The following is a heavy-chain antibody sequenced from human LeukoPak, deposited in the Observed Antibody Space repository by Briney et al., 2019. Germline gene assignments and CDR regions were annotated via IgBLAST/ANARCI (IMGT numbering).Heavy chain of an antibody. CDR2: INGDGSHT. V-gene: IGHV3-74*01. D-gene: IGHD3-10*01. Sequence: GGSLRLSCAASGFTFGKYYMLWVRQAPGKGPVWISYINGDGSHTTYADSVKGRFTISRDNAINTVYLQMNSLRDEDTAIYYCVNMVSDSGVEGKWGQGTLVTVSS. CDR1: GFTFGKYY. CDR3: VNMVSDSGVEGK. J-gene: IGHJ4*02.